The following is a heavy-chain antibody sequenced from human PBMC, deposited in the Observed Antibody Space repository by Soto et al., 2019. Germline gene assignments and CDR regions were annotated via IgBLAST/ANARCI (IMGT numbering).Heavy chain of an antibody. CDR1: GFTFSDYY. CDR2: ISSRSSYT. D-gene: IGHD2-21*01. CDR3: ARDKGLVIPADYYSYYGVDV. J-gene: IGHJ6*02. V-gene: IGHV3-11*06. Sequence: GGSLRLSCAASGFTFSDYYMTWIRQAPGKGLEWISYISSRSSYTNYADSVKGRFTISRDNAKNSLYLQMSSLRAEDTGVYFCARDKGLVIPADYYSYYGVDVWGQGTTVTVSS.